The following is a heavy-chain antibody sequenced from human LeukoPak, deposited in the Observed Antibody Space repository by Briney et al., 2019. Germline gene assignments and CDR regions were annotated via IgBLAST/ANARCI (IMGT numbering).Heavy chain of an antibody. V-gene: IGHV1-2*02. CDR3: TTREIVVEPAQTSMVRGVLWRSDF. D-gene: IGHD3-10*01. CDR1: GYTFTGYY. Sequence: ASVKVSCKASGYTFTGYYMHWVRQAPGQGLEWMGWINPNSGGTNYAQKFQGRVTMTRDTSISTAYMELSRLRSEDTAVYYCTTREIVVEPAQTSMVRGVLWRSDFWGHGTLVTVSS. J-gene: IGHJ4*01. CDR2: INPNSGGT.